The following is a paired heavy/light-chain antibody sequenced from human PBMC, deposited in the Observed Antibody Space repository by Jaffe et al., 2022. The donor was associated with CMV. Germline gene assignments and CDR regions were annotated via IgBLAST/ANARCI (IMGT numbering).Heavy chain of an antibody. V-gene: IGHV5-51*01. D-gene: IGHD5-18*01. Sequence: EVHLVQSGAEVKKPGESLKISCKASGFTFSSYWLGWVRQLPGKGLEWMGVIYGGDSDTRYSPSFQGQVTISADKSISTAYLQWSSLKASDTAMYYCARQGYDYGQTRDFDYWGQGTPVTVSS. CDR1: GFTFSSYW. CDR3: ARQGYDYGQTRDFDY. CDR2: IYGGDSDT. J-gene: IGHJ4*02.
Light chain of an antibody. CDR3: NCQDSSNNQPVV. CDR1: SLRSSY. CDR2: AKN. Sequence: SSELTQDPAVSVALGQTVRITCQGDSLRSSYTSWYQQKPGQAPVLVMYAKNRRPSGIPDRFSGSGSGNTASLTITGAQAEDEADYYCNCQDSSNNQPVVFGGGTKLTVL. V-gene: IGLV3-19*01. J-gene: IGLJ3*02.